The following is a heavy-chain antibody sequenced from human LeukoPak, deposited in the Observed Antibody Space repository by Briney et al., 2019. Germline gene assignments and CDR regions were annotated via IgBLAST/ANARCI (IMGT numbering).Heavy chain of an antibody. CDR3: ARNPLNLLWFGELFYFDY. J-gene: IGHJ4*02. D-gene: IGHD3-10*01. Sequence: ASVKVSCKASGGTFSSYAISWVRQAPGQGLEWMGGIIPIFGTANYAQKLQGRVTMTTDTSTSTAYMELRSLRSDDTAVYYCARNPLNLLWFGELFYFDYWGQGTLVTVSS. CDR2: IIPIFGTA. CDR1: GGTFSSYA. V-gene: IGHV1-69*05.